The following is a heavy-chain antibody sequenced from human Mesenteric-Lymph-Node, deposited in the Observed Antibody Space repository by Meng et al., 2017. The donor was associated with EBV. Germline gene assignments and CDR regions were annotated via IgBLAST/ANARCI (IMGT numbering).Heavy chain of an antibody. V-gene: IGHV1-18*01. CDR2: ISAYNANT. J-gene: IGHJ4*02. CDR3: ARISDYDSSGLDY. CDR1: GYTFAIFG. D-gene: IGHD3-22*01. Sequence: VHWVECRGEVNSTRSLMTITCKPSGYTFAIFGNTWVRQAPGQGLEWMGWISAYNANTDYAQTLQGRVTMTKDTSTSTAYMDLRSLRPDDTAVYYCARISDYDSSGLDYWGQGTLVTVSS.